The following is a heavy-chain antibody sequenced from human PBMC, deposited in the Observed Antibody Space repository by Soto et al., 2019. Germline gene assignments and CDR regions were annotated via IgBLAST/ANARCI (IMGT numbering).Heavy chain of an antibody. CDR1: GGSFSGYY. Sequence: PSETLSLTCAVYGGSFSGYYWSWIRQPPGKGLEWIGEINHTGSTNYNPSLKNRVTISVDTSKNQFSLKLSSVTAADTAVYYCARDPTPWGQGTLVTVSS. CDR3: ARDPTP. V-gene: IGHV4-34*01. CDR2: INHTGST. J-gene: IGHJ5*02.